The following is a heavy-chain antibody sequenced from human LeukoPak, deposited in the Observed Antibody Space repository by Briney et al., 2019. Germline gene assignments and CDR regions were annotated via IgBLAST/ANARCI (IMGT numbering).Heavy chain of an antibody. V-gene: IGHV3-21*01. Sequence: GGSLRLSCAASGFTFSSYSMNWVRQAPGKGLEWVSSISSSSYIYYAGSVKGRFTISRDNAKNSLYLQMNSLRAEDTAVYYCARVDYTEGGWFDPWGQGTLVTVSS. J-gene: IGHJ5*02. CDR3: ARVDYTEGGWFDP. CDR2: ISSSSYI. CDR1: GFTFSSYS. D-gene: IGHD3-3*01.